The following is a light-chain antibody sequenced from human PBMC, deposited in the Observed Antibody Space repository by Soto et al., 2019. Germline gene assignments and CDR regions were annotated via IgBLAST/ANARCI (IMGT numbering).Light chain of an antibody. CDR2: DAS. Sequence: DIQMTHSPSTLSASVVDRVTITFLASQSISSSLAWYQQRPGKAPKLLIYDASSLESGVPSRFSGSGSGTEFTLTINSLQPDDFATYYCQQYNSYWKFGQGTKVDIK. J-gene: IGKJ1*01. CDR3: QQYNSYWK. V-gene: IGKV1-5*01. CDR1: QSISSS.